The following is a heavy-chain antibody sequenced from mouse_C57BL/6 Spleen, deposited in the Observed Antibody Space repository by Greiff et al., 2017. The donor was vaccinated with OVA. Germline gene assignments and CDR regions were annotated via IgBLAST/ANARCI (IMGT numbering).Heavy chain of an antibody. D-gene: IGHD2-4*01. CDR3: ARPGDYDGYYYAMDY. V-gene: IGHV3-6*01. CDR1: GYSITSGYY. Sequence: DVQLQESGPGLVKPSQSLSLTCSVTGYSITSGYYWNWIRQFPGNKLEWMGYISYDGSNNYNPSLKNRISITRDTSKNQFFLKLNSVTTEDTATYYCARPGDYDGYYYAMDYWGQGTSVTVSS. J-gene: IGHJ4*01. CDR2: ISYDGSN.